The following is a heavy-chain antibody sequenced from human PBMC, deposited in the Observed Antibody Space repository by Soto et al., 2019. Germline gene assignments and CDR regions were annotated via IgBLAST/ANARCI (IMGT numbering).Heavy chain of an antibody. CDR2: ISYTGRT. Sequence: SETLSLSCIVSGDSVTSGSYYWTWLRQPPGKGLEWIGYISYTGRTKYNPSLQSRVTISVDTSKNDFSLNLSSVTAADTAVYFCAREWGLLPYYVMNVWGHGTAVTVSS. CDR1: GDSVTSGSYY. D-gene: IGHD7-27*01. V-gene: IGHV4-61*03. CDR3: AREWGLLPYYVMNV. J-gene: IGHJ6*02.